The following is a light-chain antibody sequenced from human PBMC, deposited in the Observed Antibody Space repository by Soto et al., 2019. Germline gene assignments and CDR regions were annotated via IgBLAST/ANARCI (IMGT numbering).Light chain of an antibody. CDR2: AAS. CDR3: YYRYGTHYT. CDR1: QSISSY. V-gene: IGKV1-39*01. Sequence: DIQMTQSPSSLSASVGDRVTITCRASQSISSYLNWYQQKPGKAPKLLIYAASSLQSGVPSRFSGHGSGPDFTLTISSLQPEDFATYYFYYRYGTHYTF. J-gene: IGKJ2*01.